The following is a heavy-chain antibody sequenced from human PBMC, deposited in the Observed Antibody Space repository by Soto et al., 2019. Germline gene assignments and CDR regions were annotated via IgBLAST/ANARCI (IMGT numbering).Heavy chain of an antibody. CDR2: IDVGSGNR. Sequence: SVRVSCKASGCTLTSYAMQWVRQARGQRLEWIGWIDVGSGNRHYAQKFQGRVTITRDMSTNTAYMELSSLRSEDTAVYYCAAADDNFDHWGQGTLVTVSS. J-gene: IGHJ4*02. CDR3: AAADDNFDH. CDR1: GCTLTSYA. V-gene: IGHV1-58*02.